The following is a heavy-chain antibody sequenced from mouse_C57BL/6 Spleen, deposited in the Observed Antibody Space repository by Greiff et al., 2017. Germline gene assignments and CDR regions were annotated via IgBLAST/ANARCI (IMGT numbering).Heavy chain of an antibody. Sequence: VQLQQSGAELVRPGASVKLSCTASGFNIKDDYMHWVKQRPEQGLEWIGWIDPENGDTEYASKFQGKATITADTSSNTAYLQLSSLTSEDTAVYYCYYVRAMDYWGQGTSVTVSS. CDR1: GFNIKDDY. D-gene: IGHD1-1*02. CDR2: IDPENGDT. V-gene: IGHV14-4*01. J-gene: IGHJ4*01. CDR3: YYVRAMDY.